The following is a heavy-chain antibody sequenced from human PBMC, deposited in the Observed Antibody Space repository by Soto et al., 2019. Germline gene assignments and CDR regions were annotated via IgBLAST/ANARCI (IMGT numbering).Heavy chain of an antibody. V-gene: IGHV3-48*02. CDR3: ARDGGSGAPPSLFDS. D-gene: IGHD2-15*01. Sequence: SVKGRFTISRDNAKNSLYLQMNSLRDEDTAVYYCARDGGSGAPPSLFDSWGQGTRVTVSS. J-gene: IGHJ4*02.